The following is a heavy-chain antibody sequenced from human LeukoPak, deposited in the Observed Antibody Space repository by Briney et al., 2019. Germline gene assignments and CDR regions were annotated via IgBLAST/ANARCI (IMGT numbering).Heavy chain of an antibody. V-gene: IGHV4-39*01. CDR3: ASRGVGAFDY. D-gene: IGHD1-26*01. CDR1: GGSTCSSSYY. CDR2: IYYGGTT. Sequence: SETPSLTSTVSGGSTCSSSYYWGWIRQPPGKGLEWIGTIYYGGTTYYTPSLRSRDNISVDTSKNQICLKLNSVTAADTAVYYCASRGVGAFDYWGQGILVSVSS. J-gene: IGHJ4*02.